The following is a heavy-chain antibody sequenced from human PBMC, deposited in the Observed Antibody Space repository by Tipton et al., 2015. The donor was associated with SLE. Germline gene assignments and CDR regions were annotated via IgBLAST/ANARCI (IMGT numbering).Heavy chain of an antibody. CDR1: GDSFAIVGYY. J-gene: IGHJ6*02. CDR2: IYYNGNT. D-gene: IGHD2/OR15-2a*01. Sequence: TLSLTCTVSGDSFAIVGYYWTWIRQRPGKGLEWIGSIYYNGNTNYNPSLTSRVSISVDTSRNRLSLQVRSVTAADTAVYYCATEGDGSANFYFRGIHAWGQGVTVTVSS. V-gene: IGHV4-31*03. CDR3: ATEGDGSANFYFRGIHA.